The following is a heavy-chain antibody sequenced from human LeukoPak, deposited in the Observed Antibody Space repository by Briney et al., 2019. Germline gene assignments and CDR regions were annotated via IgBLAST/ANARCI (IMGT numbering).Heavy chain of an antibody. CDR2: IYYSGST. J-gene: IGHJ4*02. Sequence: SETLSLTCTVSGGSISSYYWSWIRQPPGKGLEWIGYIYYSGSTNYNPSLKSRVTISVDTSKNRFSLKLSSVTAADTAVYYCARENDSNYDYWGQGTLVTVSS. V-gene: IGHV4-59*01. D-gene: IGHD1-1*01. CDR1: GGSISSYY. CDR3: ARENDSNYDY.